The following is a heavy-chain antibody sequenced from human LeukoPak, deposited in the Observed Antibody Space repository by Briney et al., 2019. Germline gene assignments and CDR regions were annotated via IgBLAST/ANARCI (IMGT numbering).Heavy chain of an antibody. CDR2: INPDSGST. J-gene: IGHJ3*02. Sequence: GASVKVSCKASGYNFNDYYIHWVRQAPGQGLEWLGWINPDSGSTSYAQKFQGRVTMTRDTSISTAYMELSRLRSDDTAVYYCARGTYPLDAFDIWGQGTMVTVSS. CDR3: ARGTYPLDAFDI. CDR1: GYNFNDYY. V-gene: IGHV1-2*02.